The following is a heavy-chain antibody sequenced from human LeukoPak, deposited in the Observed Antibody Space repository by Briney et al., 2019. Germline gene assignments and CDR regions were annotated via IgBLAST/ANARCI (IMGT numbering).Heavy chain of an antibody. D-gene: IGHD4-17*01. V-gene: IGHV4-39*01. CDR3: ARLCQVTTCGKFEY. CDR1: GGFLRSGSYY. J-gene: IGHJ4*02. CDR2: IYYSGST. Sequence: SETLSLTCTVSGGFLRSGSYYWGWLRPPPGKGLAWIGSIYYSGSTFYHASFESRVTMSVDSSKNLFSLKLSSVAAADTAVYYCARLCQVTTCGKFEYWGQGILVTVSS.